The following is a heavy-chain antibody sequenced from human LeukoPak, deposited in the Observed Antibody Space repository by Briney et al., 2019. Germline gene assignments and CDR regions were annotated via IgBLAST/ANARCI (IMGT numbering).Heavy chain of an antibody. J-gene: IGHJ5*02. CDR2: IYYSEST. Sequence: ASETLSLTCTVSGGSISSGDYYWSWIRQPPGKGLEWIGYIYYSESTYYNPSLKSRVTMSVDTSKNQFSLKLSSVTAADTAVYYCARDLAPTIFGVVSLFDPWGQGTLVTVSS. D-gene: IGHD3-3*01. V-gene: IGHV4-30-4*01. CDR1: GGSISSGDYY. CDR3: ARDLAPTIFGVVSLFDP.